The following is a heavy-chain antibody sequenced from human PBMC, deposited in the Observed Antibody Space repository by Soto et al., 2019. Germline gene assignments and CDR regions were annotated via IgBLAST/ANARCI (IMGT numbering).Heavy chain of an antibody. J-gene: IGHJ5*02. Sequence: QVQLQESGPGLVKPSQTLSLTCTVSGGSISSGGYYWSWIRQHPGKGLEWIGYIYYSGSTYYNPSLKRRVTISVATTKNPFSLKLSSVTAADTAVSYCARVGGINWFDPWGQGTLVTVSS. CDR2: IYYSGST. CDR1: GGSISSGGYY. V-gene: IGHV4-31*03. D-gene: IGHD3-16*01. CDR3: ARVGGINWFDP.